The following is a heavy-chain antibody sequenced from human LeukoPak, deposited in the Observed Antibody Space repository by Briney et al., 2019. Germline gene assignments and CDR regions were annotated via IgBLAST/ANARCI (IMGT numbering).Heavy chain of an antibody. J-gene: IGHJ4*02. CDR2: ISAYNGNT. V-gene: IGHV1-18*01. CDR3: AGPIAAAGKFDY. CDR1: GYTFTSYG. Sequence: GASVKVSCKASGYTFTSYGISWVRQAPGQGLEWMGWISAYNGNTNYAQKLQGRVTMTTDTSTSTAYTELRSLRSDDTAVYYCAGPIAAAGKFDYWGQGTLVTVSS. D-gene: IGHD6-13*01.